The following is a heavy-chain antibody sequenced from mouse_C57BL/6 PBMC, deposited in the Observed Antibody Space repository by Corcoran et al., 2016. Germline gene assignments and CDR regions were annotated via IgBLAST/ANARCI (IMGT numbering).Heavy chain of an antibody. CDR1: GYTFTAYY. CDR3: ARGEGDSNYGGYAMDY. J-gene: IGHJ4*01. Sequence: EVKLQQSGPELLPPGASVKISCKASGYTFTAYYMNWVKQSHGKSLEWIGDISPNNGGTLYNQKFKGKATLTVAKSSSTAYMELRSLTSEDSTVYYLARGEGDSNYGGYAMDYWGQGTSVIGSS. CDR2: ISPNNGGT. D-gene: IGHD2-5*01. V-gene: IGHV1-26*01.